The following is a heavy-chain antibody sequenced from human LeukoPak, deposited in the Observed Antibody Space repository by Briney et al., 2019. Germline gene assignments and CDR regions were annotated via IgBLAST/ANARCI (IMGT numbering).Heavy chain of an antibody. D-gene: IGHD6-19*01. Sequence: SETLSLTCTVSGGSISSYYWSWIRQPPGKGLEWIGYIYYSGSTNYNPSLKSRVTISVDTSKNQFSPKLSSVTAADTAVYYCAREAGRMNAFDIWGQGTMVTVSS. V-gene: IGHV4-59*01. CDR2: IYYSGST. CDR3: AREAGRMNAFDI. J-gene: IGHJ3*02. CDR1: GGSISSYY.